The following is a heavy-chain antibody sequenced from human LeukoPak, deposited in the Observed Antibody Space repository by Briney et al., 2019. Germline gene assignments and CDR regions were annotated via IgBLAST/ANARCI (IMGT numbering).Heavy chain of an antibody. J-gene: IGHJ4*02. V-gene: IGHV4-59*08. Sequence: SETLSLTCTVSGGSISSYYWSWIRQPPGKGLEWIGYIYYSGSTNYNPSLKSRVTISVDTSKNQFSLKLSSVTAADTAVYYCANPIVVVVAATPNHYWGQGTLVTVSS. CDR3: ANPIVVVVAATPNHY. D-gene: IGHD2-15*01. CDR1: GGSISSYY. CDR2: IYYSGST.